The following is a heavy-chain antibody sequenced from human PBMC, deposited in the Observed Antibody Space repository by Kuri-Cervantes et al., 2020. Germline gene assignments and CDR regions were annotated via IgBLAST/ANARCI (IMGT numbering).Heavy chain of an antibody. D-gene: IGHD2-8*01. CDR3: ARSYCPNGLCYYVDV. CDR2: IYPGDSDT. J-gene: IGHJ6*03. Sequence: GESLKISCKDSGYTFTSYWIGWVRQMPGKGLEWMGIIYPGDSDTRYSPSFQGQVTISADKSINTAYLQWGSLKASDTAIFYCARSYCPNGLCYYVDVWGKGTTVTVSS. CDR1: GYTFTSYW. V-gene: IGHV5-51*01.